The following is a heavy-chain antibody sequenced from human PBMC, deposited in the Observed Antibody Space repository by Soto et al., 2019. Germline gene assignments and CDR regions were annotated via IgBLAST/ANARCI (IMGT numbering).Heavy chain of an antibody. CDR3: AKTTTVTAFEY. CDR1: GFTFSGYG. J-gene: IGHJ4*02. V-gene: IGHV3-30*18. Sequence: PGGSLRLSCAASGFTFSGYGMHWVRQAPGKGLGWVAVISHDGNEKYYADSVKGRFTISRDNSKNTLYLQMNSLRADDTAVYYCAKTTTVTAFEYWGQGPLVTVSS. CDR2: ISHDGNEK. D-gene: IGHD4-17*01.